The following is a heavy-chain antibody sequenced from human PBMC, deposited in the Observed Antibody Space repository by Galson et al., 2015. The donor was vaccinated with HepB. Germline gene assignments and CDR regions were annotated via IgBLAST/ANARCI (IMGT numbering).Heavy chain of an antibody. CDR2: IDPNDSDI. V-gene: IGHV5-51*01. Sequence: QSGAEVKKPGESLKISCKGSGYSFTNYWIGWVRQMPGKGLEWMGIIDPNDSDIRYSPSFQGQVTISADKSISTAYLQWSSLKASDTAMYYCARPSHYGSGGCWDPFDSWGQGTLDTVAS. J-gene: IGHJ5*01. CDR1: GYSFTNYW. D-gene: IGHD3-10*01. CDR3: ARPSHYGSGGCWDPFDS.